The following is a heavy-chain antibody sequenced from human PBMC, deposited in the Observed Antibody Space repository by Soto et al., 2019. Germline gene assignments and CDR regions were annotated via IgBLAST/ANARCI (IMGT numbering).Heavy chain of an antibody. J-gene: IGHJ6*02. D-gene: IGHD3-3*01. CDR1: GYTFTSYG. CDR3: AREWVGDTIFGVVEGGMDV. CDR2: ISAYNGNT. V-gene: IGHV1-18*01. Sequence: QVQLVQSGAEVKKPGASVKVSCKASGYTFTSYGISWVRQAPGQGLEWMGWISAYNGNTNYAQKLQGRVTMTTDTSTSTAYMELRSLRYDDTAVYYCAREWVGDTIFGVVEGGMDVWGQGTTVTVSS.